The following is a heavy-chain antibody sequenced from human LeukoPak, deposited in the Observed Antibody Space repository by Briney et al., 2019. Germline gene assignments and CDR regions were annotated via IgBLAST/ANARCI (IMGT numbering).Heavy chain of an antibody. CDR3: ARDMGTDYFDY. CDR2: IYSGGST. Sequence: GGPLRLSCAASGFTVSSNYMSWVRQAPGKGLEWVSVIYSGGSTYYADSVKGRFTISRDNSKNTLYLQMNSLRAEDTAVYYCARDMGTDYFDYWGQGTLVTASS. J-gene: IGHJ4*02. V-gene: IGHV3-66*01. D-gene: IGHD1-14*01. CDR1: GFTVSSNY.